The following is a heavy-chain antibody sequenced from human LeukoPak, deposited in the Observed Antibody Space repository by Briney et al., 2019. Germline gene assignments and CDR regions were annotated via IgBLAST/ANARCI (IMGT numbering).Heavy chain of an antibody. Sequence: GGSLRLSCEGSAFIFSGHWMNWVRQTPGKGLEWVASIKEDGSERQYVDSVKGRFSISRDNTKGSLFLQLNSLRAEDTAVYYCARGRHWFRRSFDYWGQGTLVTVSS. V-gene: IGHV3-7*03. CDR2: IKEDGSER. CDR1: AFIFSGHW. D-gene: IGHD3-10*01. CDR3: ARGRHWFRRSFDY. J-gene: IGHJ4*02.